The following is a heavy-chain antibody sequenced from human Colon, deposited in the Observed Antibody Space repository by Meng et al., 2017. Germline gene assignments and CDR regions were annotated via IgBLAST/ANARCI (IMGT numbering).Heavy chain of an antibody. Sequence: SVTCLVKPWGTLPPTCVVSVGSIRSTNWGRWIRQPPGKGLEWIGEISQSGSSNYNPSLKSRVTMSLDKSKNHFFLNLSSVSAADTAVYYCAREDGSIGFTPAGQWGQGTLVTVSS. D-gene: IGHD1-26*01. CDR1: VGSIRSTNW. CDR3: AREDGSIGFTPAGQ. V-gene: IGHV4-4*02. CDR2: ISQSGSS. J-gene: IGHJ1*01.